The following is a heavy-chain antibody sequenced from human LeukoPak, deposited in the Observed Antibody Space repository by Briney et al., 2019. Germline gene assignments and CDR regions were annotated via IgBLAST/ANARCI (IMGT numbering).Heavy chain of an antibody. V-gene: IGHV4-59*08. CDR1: GDSISSYY. CDR2: IYYGGST. Sequence: SETLSLTCTVSGDSISSYYWSWIRQPPGKGLEWIGYIYYGGSTNYNPSLKSRVTTSIDTSKNQFSLKLSSVTAADTAVYYCARRRYSSGQIDYWGQGTLVTVSS. J-gene: IGHJ4*02. CDR3: ARRRYSSGQIDY. D-gene: IGHD6-19*01.